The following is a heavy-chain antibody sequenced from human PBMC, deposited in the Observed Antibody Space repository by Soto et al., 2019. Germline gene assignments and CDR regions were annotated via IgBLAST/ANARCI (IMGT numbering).Heavy chain of an antibody. V-gene: IGHV1-69*01. Sequence: QVQLVQSGAEVKKPGSSVKVSCKASGGTFSSYAISWVRQAPGQGLEWMGGIIPIFGTANYAQKFQGRVTSTADESTSTAYLELSSLRSEDTAVYYCASEQYVEMATNYYYDYGMDVWGQGTTVTVSS. CDR3: ASEQYVEMATNYYYDYGMDV. CDR1: GGTFSSYA. D-gene: IGHD5-12*01. CDR2: IIPIFGTA. J-gene: IGHJ6*02.